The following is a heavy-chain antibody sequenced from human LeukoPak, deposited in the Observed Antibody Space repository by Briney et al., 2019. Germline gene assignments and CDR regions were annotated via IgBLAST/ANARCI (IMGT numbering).Heavy chain of an antibody. Sequence: PGGSLRLFCAASGFTFSSYGMHWVRQAPGKGLEWVAVISYDGSNKYYADSVKGRFTISRDNSKNTLYLQMNSLRAEDTAVYYCAKEMEGDSGWPFDYWGQGTLVTVSS. CDR2: ISYDGSNK. CDR3: AKEMEGDSGWPFDY. J-gene: IGHJ4*02. V-gene: IGHV3-30*18. CDR1: GFTFSSYG. D-gene: IGHD6-19*01.